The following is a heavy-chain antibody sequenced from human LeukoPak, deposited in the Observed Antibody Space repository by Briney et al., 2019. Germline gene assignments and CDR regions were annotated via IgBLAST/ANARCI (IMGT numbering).Heavy chain of an antibody. D-gene: IGHD3-10*01. V-gene: IGHV4-61*02. CDR1: GGSISSGSYY. CDR2: MYTSGST. CDR3: ARSWFGERALDI. Sequence: PSETLSLTCTVSGGSISSGSYYWSWIRQPAGKGLEWIGRMYTSGSTNYNPSLKSRVTISVDTSRTQFSLRLSSVTAADTAVYYCARSWFGERALDIWGQGTMVTVSS. J-gene: IGHJ3*02.